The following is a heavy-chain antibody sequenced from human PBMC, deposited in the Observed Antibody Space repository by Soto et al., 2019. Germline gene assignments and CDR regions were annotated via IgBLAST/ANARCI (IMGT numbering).Heavy chain of an antibody. CDR3: VRVLVVAGRTFDC. CDR1: GFTFSSYS. D-gene: IGHD2-15*01. J-gene: IGHJ4*02. CDR2: ISSSSSYI. Sequence: EVQLVESGGGLVKPGGSLRLSCAASGFTFSSYSMNWVRQAPGKGLEWVSSISSSSSYIYYADSVKGRFTISRDNAKNSLYLQMNSLRAEDTAVYYCVRVLVVAGRTFDCWGQGTLVTVSS. V-gene: IGHV3-21*01.